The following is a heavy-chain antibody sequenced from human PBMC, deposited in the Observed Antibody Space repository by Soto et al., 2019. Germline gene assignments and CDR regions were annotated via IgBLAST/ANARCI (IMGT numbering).Heavy chain of an antibody. D-gene: IGHD3-10*01. Sequence: SVKVSCKTSRGNFHPYALTWVRQAPGQGLEWNGGIIPMFDIKNVAQRFQGRVTLNADDSMTTAYMEMTSLRSDDTAVYYCAKEAGDHWGQGTLVTVYS. CDR3: AKEAGDH. J-gene: IGHJ4*02. V-gene: IGHV1-69*13. CDR1: RGNFHPYA. CDR2: IIPMFDIK.